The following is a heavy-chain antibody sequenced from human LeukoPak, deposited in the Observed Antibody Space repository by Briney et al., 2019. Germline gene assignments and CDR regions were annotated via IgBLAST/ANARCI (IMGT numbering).Heavy chain of an antibody. D-gene: IGHD6-19*01. CDR3: ARDVGSGWYHFDY. CDR2: INHSGST. Sequence: PSETLSLTCAVYGGSFSGYYWSWIRQPPGKGLEWIGEINHSGSTNYNPSLKSRVTISVDTSKNQFSLKLSSVTAADTAVYYCARDVGSGWYHFDYWGQGTLVTVSS. V-gene: IGHV4-34*01. CDR1: GGSFSGYY. J-gene: IGHJ4*02.